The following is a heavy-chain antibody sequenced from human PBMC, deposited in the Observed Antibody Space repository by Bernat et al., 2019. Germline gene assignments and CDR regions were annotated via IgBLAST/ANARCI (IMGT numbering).Heavy chain of an antibody. CDR2: ISGSGSST. Sequence: EVQLLESGGGLVQPGGSLRLSCAASGFTFSSYVMSWVRQAPGKGLEWVSSISGSGSSTYYADSVKGRFTISRDNSKNTLYLQMNSLTVDDTAVYYCARKRYSSGSSEFDYWGQGTLVTVSS. D-gene: IGHD6-19*01. J-gene: IGHJ4*02. CDR3: ARKRYSSGSSEFDY. CDR1: GFTFSSYV. V-gene: IGHV3-23*01.